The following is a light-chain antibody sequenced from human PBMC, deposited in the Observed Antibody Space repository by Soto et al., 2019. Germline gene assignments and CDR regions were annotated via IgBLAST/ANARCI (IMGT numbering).Light chain of an antibody. Sequence: TQSPATLSVSPGERATLSCRASQSVSSNLAWYQQKPGQAPRLLIYGASTRATGIPARFSGSGSGTDFTLTISSLQSEDFALYYCQQYNDWPLTFGQGTKVDIK. CDR3: QQYNDWPLT. CDR1: QSVSSN. J-gene: IGKJ1*01. CDR2: GAS. V-gene: IGKV3-15*01.